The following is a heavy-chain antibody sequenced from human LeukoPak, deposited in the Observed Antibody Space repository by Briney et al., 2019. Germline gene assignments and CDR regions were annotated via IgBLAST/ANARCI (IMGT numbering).Heavy chain of an antibody. V-gene: IGHV1-8*01. J-gene: IGHJ4*02. CDR3: ARGVGDLYYFDY. CDR1: GYTFTGYD. D-gene: IGHD3-10*01. Sequence: ASVKVSCKASGYTFTGYDINWVRQATGQGLEWMGWMNPNGGNTGYAQKFQGRVTMIRNTSISTAYMELSSLRSEDTAVYYCARGVGDLYYFDYWGQGTLVTVSS. CDR2: MNPNGGNT.